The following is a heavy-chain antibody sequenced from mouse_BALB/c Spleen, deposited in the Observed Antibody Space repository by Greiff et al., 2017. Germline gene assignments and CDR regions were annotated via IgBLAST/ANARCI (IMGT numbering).Heavy chain of an antibody. D-gene: IGHD4-1*01. Sequence: EVNVVESGGGLVQPGGSLRLSCATSGFTFTDYYMSWVRQPPGKALEWLGFIRNKANGYTTEYSASVKGRFTISRDNSQSILYLQMNTLRAEDSATYYCARDAANWHYFDYWGQGTTLTVSS. CDR2: IRNKANGYTT. J-gene: IGHJ2*01. CDR3: ARDAANWHYFDY. V-gene: IGHV7-3*02. CDR1: GFTFTDYY.